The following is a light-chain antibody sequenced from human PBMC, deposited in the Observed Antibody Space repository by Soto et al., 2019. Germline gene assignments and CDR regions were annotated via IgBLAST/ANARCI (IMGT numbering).Light chain of an antibody. J-gene: IGKJ1*01. CDR1: QGIRND. CDR2: AAF. Sequence: AIHMTQSPSSLSASVGDRVTITCRASQGIRNDLGWYQKKPGKAPKLLIFAAFNLPSGVPSRFSGGGSGTDFTLTISSLQPEDFATYYCLQHFNFSWTFGQGTKVDIK. V-gene: IGKV1-6*01. CDR3: LQHFNFSWT.